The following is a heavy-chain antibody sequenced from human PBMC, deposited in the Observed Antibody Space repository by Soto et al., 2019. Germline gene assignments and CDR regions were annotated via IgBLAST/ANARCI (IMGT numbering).Heavy chain of an antibody. CDR1: GFTFSSYS. J-gene: IGHJ4*02. CDR3: ARDPIQLWSADAEPDQDRKRHLNDY. V-gene: IGHV3-21*01. Sequence: GGSLRLSCAASGFTFSSYSMNWVRQAPGKGLEWVSSISSSSSYIYYADSVKGRFTISRDNAKNSLYLQMNSLRAEDTAVYYCARDPIQLWSADAEPDQDRKRHLNDYWGQGTLVTVSS. CDR2: ISSSSSYI. D-gene: IGHD5-18*01.